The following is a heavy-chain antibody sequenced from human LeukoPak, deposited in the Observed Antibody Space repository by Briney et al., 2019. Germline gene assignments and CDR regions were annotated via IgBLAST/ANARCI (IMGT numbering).Heavy chain of an antibody. CDR1: GFTFGKYW. V-gene: IGHV3-7*03. CDR3: AKALRDFWEPLAY. CDR2: IKLDGSEK. J-gene: IGHJ4*02. D-gene: IGHD3-3*01. Sequence: PGGSLRLSCVASGFTFGKYWMSWVRQAPGKGLEWVANIKLDGSEKNYVDSVKGRFTISRDNTKNSLYLQMNSLRAGDTAIYYCAKALRDFWEPLAYWGQGALVTVSS.